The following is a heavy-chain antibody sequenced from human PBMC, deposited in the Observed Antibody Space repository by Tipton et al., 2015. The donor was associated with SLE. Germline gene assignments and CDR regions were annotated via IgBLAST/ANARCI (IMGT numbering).Heavy chain of an antibody. CDR3: AREGSSSLFDY. D-gene: IGHD6-13*01. CDR2: IWFDGSDQ. J-gene: IGHJ4*02. V-gene: IGHV3-33*01. Sequence: SLRLSCAASGFTFSNYGMHWVRQAPGKGLEWVAIIWFDGSDQYYAASVKGRFTIFRDNSKNTLYLQMNSLRAEDTAVYYCAREGSSSLFDYWGQGTLVTVSS. CDR1: GFTFSNYG.